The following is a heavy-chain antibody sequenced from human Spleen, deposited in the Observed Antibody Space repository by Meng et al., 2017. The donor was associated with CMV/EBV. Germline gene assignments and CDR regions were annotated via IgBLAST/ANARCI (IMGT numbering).Heavy chain of an antibody. CDR3: VAHCSGGSCHGAY. V-gene: IGHV3-9*01. Sequence: SLKISCAASELIFDDFAMHWVRQAPGKGLEWVSGISWDSNIIGYADSVKGRFSISRDNANNSLYLQMNSLRIEDTALYYCVAHCSGGSCHGAYWGQGTPVTVSS. J-gene: IGHJ4*02. D-gene: IGHD2-15*01. CDR1: ELIFDDFA. CDR2: ISWDSNII.